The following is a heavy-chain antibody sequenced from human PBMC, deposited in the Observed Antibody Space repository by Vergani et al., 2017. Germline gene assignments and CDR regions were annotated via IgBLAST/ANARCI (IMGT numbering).Heavy chain of an antibody. CDR2: ISSSGSTI. CDR3: ARDSGGNSEGNFQH. J-gene: IGHJ1*01. Sequence: EVQLVESGGGLVQPGGSLRLSCAASGFTFSSYEMNWVRQAPGKGLEWVSYISSSGSTIYYADSVKGRFTISRDNAKNSLYLQMNSLRAEDTAVYYCARDSGGNSEGNFQHWGQGTLVTVSS. CDR1: GFTFSSYE. V-gene: IGHV3-48*03. D-gene: IGHD4-23*01.